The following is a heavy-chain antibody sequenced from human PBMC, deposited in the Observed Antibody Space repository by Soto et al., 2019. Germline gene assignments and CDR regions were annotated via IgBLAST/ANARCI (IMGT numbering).Heavy chain of an antibody. J-gene: IGHJ4*02. D-gene: IGHD1-26*01. CDR2: ISVHNDNT. V-gene: IGHV1-18*01. CDR1: GYAFITYD. Sequence: QVQLVQSGAEVKKPGASVKVSCKASGYAFITYDIGWVRQAPGQGLEWMGWISVHNDNTKYAQKLQGRVTMTADTSTSTAYMELRSLRSDDTAVYYCASRGGVVGATPFDYWGQGTLVIVSS. CDR3: ASRGGVVGATPFDY.